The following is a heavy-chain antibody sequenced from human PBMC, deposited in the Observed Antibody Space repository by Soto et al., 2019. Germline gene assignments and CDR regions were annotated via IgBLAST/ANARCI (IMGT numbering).Heavy chain of an antibody. V-gene: IGHV3-30-3*01. J-gene: IGHJ4*02. CDR1: GFTFSSYA. CDR3: ARDTFYYDSSGYLGY. D-gene: IGHD3-22*01. CDR2: ISYDGSNK. Sequence: QVQLVESGGGVVQPGRPLRLSCAASGFTFSSYAMHWVRQAPGKGLEWVAVISYDGSNKYYADSVKGRFTISRDNSKNTLYLQMNSLRAEDTAVYYCARDTFYYDSSGYLGYWGQGTLVTVSS.